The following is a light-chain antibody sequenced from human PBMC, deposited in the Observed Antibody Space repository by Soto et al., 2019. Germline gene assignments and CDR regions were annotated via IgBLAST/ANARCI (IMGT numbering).Light chain of an antibody. CDR2: GAS. CDR3: QQYGSAPLT. J-gene: IGKJ4*01. Sequence: EIVLTQSPGTLSLSPGERATLSCRASQSVSRSYLAWYQQKPGQAPRLLIYGASSRATGIPDRFSGSGSGTDFTLTISRLEPEDFAVYYCQQYGSAPLTFGGGTKVELK. V-gene: IGKV3-20*01. CDR1: QSVSRSY.